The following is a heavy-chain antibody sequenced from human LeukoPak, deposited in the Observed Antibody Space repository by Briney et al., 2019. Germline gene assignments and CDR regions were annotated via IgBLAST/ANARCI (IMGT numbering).Heavy chain of an antibody. V-gene: IGHV5-51*01. Sequence: GESLEISCKGSGYSFTSYWIGWVRQMPGKGLEWMGIIYPGDSDTRYSPSFQGQVTISADKSISTAYLQWSSLKASDTAMYYCARHDVPGIAAAGFDYWGQGTLVTVSS. CDR1: GYSFTSYW. D-gene: IGHD6-13*01. J-gene: IGHJ4*02. CDR3: ARHDVPGIAAAGFDY. CDR2: IYPGDSDT.